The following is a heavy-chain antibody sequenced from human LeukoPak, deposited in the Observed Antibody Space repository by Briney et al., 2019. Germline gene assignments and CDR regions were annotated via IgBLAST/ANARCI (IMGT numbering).Heavy chain of an antibody. Sequence: EASVKVSCKASGYTFTSYGISWVRQAPGQGLEWMGWISAYNGNANYAQKLKGRVTMTTDTSTSTAYMELRSLRSDATAVYYCAARITMCGLDAEGDFYYWGQGTLVTVSS. V-gene: IGHV1-18*01. D-gene: IGHD3-3*01. CDR2: ISAYNGNA. J-gene: IGHJ4*02. CDR3: AARITMCGLDAEGDFYY. CDR1: GYTFTSYG.